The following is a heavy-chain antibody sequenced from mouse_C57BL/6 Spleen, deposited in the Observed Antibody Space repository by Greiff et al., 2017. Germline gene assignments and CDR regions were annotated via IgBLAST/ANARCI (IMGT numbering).Heavy chain of an antibody. Sequence: VQLQQSGAELARPGASVKLSCKASGYTFTSYGISWVKQRTGQGLEWIGEIYPRSGNTYYNEKFKGKATLTADKSSSTAYMGLRSLTSEDSAVYFCARKGGNYVNYAMDYWGQGTSVTVSS. J-gene: IGHJ4*01. V-gene: IGHV1-81*01. CDR3: ARKGGNYVNYAMDY. CDR1: GYTFTSYG. CDR2: IYPRSGNT. D-gene: IGHD2-1*01.